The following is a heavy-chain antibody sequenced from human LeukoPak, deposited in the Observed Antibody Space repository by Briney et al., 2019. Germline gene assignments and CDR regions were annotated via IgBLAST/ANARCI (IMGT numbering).Heavy chain of an antibody. V-gene: IGHV3-66*01. J-gene: IGHJ4*02. D-gene: IGHD3-16*02. CDR1: GFTVSSDY. Sequence: GGSLRLSCAASGFTVSSDYMSWVRQAPGKGLEWVSVIYSGGSTYYADSVKGRFTISRDNSKNTLYLQMNSLRAEDTAVYYCAREDYVWGSYRSSGSDWGQGTLVTVSS. CDR2: IYSGGST. CDR3: AREDYVWGSYRSSGSD.